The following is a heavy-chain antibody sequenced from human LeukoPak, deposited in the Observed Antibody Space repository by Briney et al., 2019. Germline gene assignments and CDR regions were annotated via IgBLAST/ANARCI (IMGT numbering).Heavy chain of an antibody. J-gene: IGHJ5*02. V-gene: IGHV3-48*03. CDR1: GFTFSSYE. D-gene: IGHD2-2*01. Sequence: GGSLRLSCAASGFTFSSYEMNWVRQAPGRGLEWISYISGIGSTIYYADSVKGRFTISRDNAKNSLFLQMHSLRAEDTAVYYCARYPSRYCTSTSCYLVHWGQGALVTVSS. CDR2: ISGIGSTI. CDR3: ARYPSRYCTSTSCYLVH.